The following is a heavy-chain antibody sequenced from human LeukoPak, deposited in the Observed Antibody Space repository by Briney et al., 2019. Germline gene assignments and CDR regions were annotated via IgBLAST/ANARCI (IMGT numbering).Heavy chain of an antibody. CDR2: INPSGDNT. CDR3: ARDNSQGDSAWWFDP. CDR1: GYTFTNNY. J-gene: IGHJ5*02. Sequence: VASVKVSRKASGYTFTNNYMHWVRQAPGQGLEWMGIINPSGDNTWYAQKFQGRVTMTRDMATSTDYMEVSSLKSEDTAVYYCARDNSQGDSAWWFDPWGQGTLVTVSS. D-gene: IGHD1-26*01. V-gene: IGHV1-46*01.